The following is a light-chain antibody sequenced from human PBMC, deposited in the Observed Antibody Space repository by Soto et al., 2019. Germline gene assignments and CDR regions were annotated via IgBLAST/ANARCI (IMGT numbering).Light chain of an antibody. V-gene: IGKV3-15*01. J-gene: IGKJ1*01. CDR1: QSVSSD. CDR3: QEYNTWHPKMA. Sequence: VMTQSPATLSVFPGETATLSCRASQSVSSDLAWYQQRPGPAPRLLIYGASTRATGIPARFRGSGSGTEFRLTISSLQSEDFATYYCQEYNTWHPKMAFGRGTKVEIK. CDR2: GAS.